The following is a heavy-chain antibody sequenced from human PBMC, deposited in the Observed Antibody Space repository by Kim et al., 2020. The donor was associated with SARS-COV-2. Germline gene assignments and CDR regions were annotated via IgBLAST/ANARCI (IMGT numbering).Heavy chain of an antibody. Sequence: GGSLRLSCAASGFTFDDYAMHWVRQAPGKGLEWVSLISGDGGSTYYADSVKGRFTISRDNSKNSLYLQMNSLRTEDTALYYCAKDIGILRYFDWSGWTDAFDIWGQGTMVTVSS. CDR2: ISGDGGST. J-gene: IGHJ3*02. CDR1: GFTFDDYA. V-gene: IGHV3-43*02. D-gene: IGHD3-9*01. CDR3: AKDIGILRYFDWSGWTDAFDI.